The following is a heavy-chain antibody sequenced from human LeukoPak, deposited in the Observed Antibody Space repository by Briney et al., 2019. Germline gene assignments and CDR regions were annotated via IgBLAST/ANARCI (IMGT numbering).Heavy chain of an antibody. D-gene: IGHD5-24*01. Sequence: GASVKVSCKVSGYTLTELSMHWVRQAPGKGLEWMGGFDPEDGKTIYAQKFQGRITMTEDTATDTAYMELSSLRSEDTAVYYCATSRDGYRPTNDAFDIWGQGTMVTVSS. CDR1: GYTLTELS. V-gene: IGHV1-24*01. CDR3: ATSRDGYRPTNDAFDI. J-gene: IGHJ3*02. CDR2: FDPEDGKT.